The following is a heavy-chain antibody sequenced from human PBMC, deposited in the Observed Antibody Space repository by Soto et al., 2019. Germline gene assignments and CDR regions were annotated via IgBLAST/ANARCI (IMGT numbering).Heavy chain of an antibody. V-gene: IGHV4-39*01. CDR2: IYFSGST. J-gene: IGHJ4*02. CDR3: ARQGRLLRYFDWLLDSRFDY. Sequence: PXETLSLPCTVSGGCISSSSYYWGWIRQPPGKGLEWIGSIYFSGSTYYNPSLKSRVTISVDTSKNQFSLKLSSVTAADTAVYYCARQGRLLRYFDWLLDSRFDYCGQGTLVTVSS. D-gene: IGHD3-9*01. CDR1: GGCISSSSYY.